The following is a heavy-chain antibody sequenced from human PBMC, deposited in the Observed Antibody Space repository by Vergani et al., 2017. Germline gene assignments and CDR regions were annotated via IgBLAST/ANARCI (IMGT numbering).Heavy chain of an antibody. CDR2: IKQDGSEK. CDR1: GFPFSSYW. Sequence: EVQLVESGGGLVQPGGSLRLSCAASGFPFSSYWMSWVRQAPGKGLEWVANIKQDGSEKYYVDSVKGRFTISRDNAKNSLYLQMNSLRAEDTAVYYCARDLTAITMVRGVTWGQGTLVTVSS. D-gene: IGHD3-10*01. J-gene: IGHJ5*02. V-gene: IGHV3-7*04. CDR3: ARDLTAITMVRGVT.